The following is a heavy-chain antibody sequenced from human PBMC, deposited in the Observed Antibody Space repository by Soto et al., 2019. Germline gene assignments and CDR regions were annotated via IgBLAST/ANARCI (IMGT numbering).Heavy chain of an antibody. Sequence: ASVKVSCKASGGTFSSYAISWVRQAPGQGLEWMGGIIPIFGTANYAQKFQGRVTITADESTSTAYMELSSLRSEDTAVYYCVGVRSLYYFDYWGQGTLVTVSS. CDR1: GGTFSSYA. J-gene: IGHJ4*02. V-gene: IGHV1-69*13. CDR3: VGVRSLYYFDY. CDR2: IIPIFGTA. D-gene: IGHD2-15*01.